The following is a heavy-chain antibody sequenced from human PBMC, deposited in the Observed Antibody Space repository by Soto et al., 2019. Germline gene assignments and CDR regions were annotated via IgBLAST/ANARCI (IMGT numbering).Heavy chain of an antibody. CDR3: ARSSALTFGGVIGQYGY. V-gene: IGHV1-69*01. CDR1: GGTFSSYA. J-gene: IGHJ1*01. Sequence: QVQLVQSGAEVKKPGSSVKVSCKASGGTFSSYAISWVRQAPGQGLEWMGGIIPIFGTANYAQKFQGRVTITADESTSTAYMERSSLRSEDTAVYYCARSSALTFGGVIGQYGYWGQGTLVTFSS. D-gene: IGHD3-16*02. CDR2: IIPIFGTA.